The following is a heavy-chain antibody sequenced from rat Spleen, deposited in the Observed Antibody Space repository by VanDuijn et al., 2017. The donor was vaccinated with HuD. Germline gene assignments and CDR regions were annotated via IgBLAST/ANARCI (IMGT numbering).Heavy chain of an antibody. D-gene: IGHD5-1*01. CDR2: ISPRAYST. Sequence: VQLVESGGGLVQPGRSLKLSCAASGFTFSVYDMAWVRQAPTRGLEWVASISPRAYSTYYRDSVKARFTVSRANAKSTLFLQMDSRRSEYTATYYVARHWEYWGQEVMVTVSS. J-gene: IGHJ2*01. V-gene: IGHV5-25*01. CDR1: GFTFSVYD. CDR3: ARHWEY.